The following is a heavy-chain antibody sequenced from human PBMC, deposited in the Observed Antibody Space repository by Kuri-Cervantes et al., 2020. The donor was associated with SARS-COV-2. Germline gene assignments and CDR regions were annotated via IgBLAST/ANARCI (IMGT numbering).Heavy chain of an antibody. CDR3: ARDYDYSNHDVMGLDY. CDR1: GGSISSYY. Sequence: SETLSLTCTVSGGSISSYYWSWIRQPAGKGLEWIGRIYTSGSTNYNPSLKSRVTMSVDTSKNQFSLKLSSVTAADTAVYYCARDYDYSNHDVMGLDYWGQGTLVTVSS. D-gene: IGHD4-11*01. CDR2: IYTSGST. V-gene: IGHV4-4*07. J-gene: IGHJ4*02.